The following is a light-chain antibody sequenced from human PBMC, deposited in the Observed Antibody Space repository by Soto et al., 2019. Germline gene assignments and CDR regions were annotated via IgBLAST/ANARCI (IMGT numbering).Light chain of an antibody. CDR3: QQYDTSTT. CDR2: GAS. V-gene: IGKV3-20*01. Sequence: EIVLTQSPGTLSLSPGERATLSCGASQSISGSYLSWYQQKPGQDPMLLIYGASSRATEIPDRFSGSGAGADVTLTISRLEPELLAVYSCQQYDTSTTFGQGTRREIK. J-gene: IGKJ5*01. CDR1: QSISGSY.